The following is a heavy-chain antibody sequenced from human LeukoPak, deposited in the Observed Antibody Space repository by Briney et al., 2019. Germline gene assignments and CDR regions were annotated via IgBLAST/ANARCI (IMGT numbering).Heavy chain of an antibody. Sequence: GGSLRLSCAASGFTFSSYAMSWVRQAPGKGLECISGFSGSGGSTYYADSVKGRFTISRDNSKNALYLQMNSLRAEDTAVYYCAELGITMIGGVWGKGTTVTISS. J-gene: IGHJ6*04. D-gene: IGHD3-10*02. CDR1: GFTFSSYA. V-gene: IGHV3-23*01. CDR3: AELGITMIGGV. CDR2: FSGSGGST.